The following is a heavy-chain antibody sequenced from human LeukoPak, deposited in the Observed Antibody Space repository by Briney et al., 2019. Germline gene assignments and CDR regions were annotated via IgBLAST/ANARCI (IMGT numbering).Heavy chain of an antibody. CDR2: IRYDGSNK. CDR1: GFTFSSCG. D-gene: IGHD1-26*01. CDR3: ATFMGATTQPIDY. J-gene: IGHJ4*02. Sequence: GGSLRLSCAASGFTFSSCGMHWVRQAPGKGLEWGAFIRYDGSNKYYADSVKGLFTISRDNSKNTLYLQMNSLRAEDTAVYYCATFMGATTQPIDYWGQGTLVTVSS. V-gene: IGHV3-30*02.